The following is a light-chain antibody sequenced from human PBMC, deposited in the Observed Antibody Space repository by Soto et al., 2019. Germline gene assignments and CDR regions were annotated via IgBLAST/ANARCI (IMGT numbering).Light chain of an antibody. CDR2: DAS. Sequence: ETVLTQSPATLSLSPGERATLSCRASESVDIYLAWYQQKPGQAPRLLISDASNRAAGTPARFSGSGSGTDFTLTISSLEPEDFAVYYCQQRKSWPPLTFGGGTKVEIK. V-gene: IGKV3-11*01. CDR3: QQRKSWPPLT. CDR1: ESVDIY. J-gene: IGKJ4*01.